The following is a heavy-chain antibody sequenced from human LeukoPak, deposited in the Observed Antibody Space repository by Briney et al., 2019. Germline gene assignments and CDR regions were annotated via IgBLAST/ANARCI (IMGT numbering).Heavy chain of an antibody. CDR3: AGEPATTTVTYPFFDY. Sequence: GGSLRLSCAASGFTFSGSAMHWVRQASGKGLEWVGRIRSKVNSYATAYTASVKGRFTISRDDSKNTAYLQMNSLKTEDTAVYYCAGEPATTTVTYPFFDYWGQGTLVTVSS. CDR1: GFTFSGSA. V-gene: IGHV3-73*01. J-gene: IGHJ4*02. CDR2: IRSKVNSYAT. D-gene: IGHD4-17*01.